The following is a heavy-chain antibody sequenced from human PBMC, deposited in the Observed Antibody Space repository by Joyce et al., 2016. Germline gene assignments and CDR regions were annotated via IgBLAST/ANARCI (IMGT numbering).Heavy chain of an antibody. CDR2: MNPDRGNT. CDR3: ARNPPHTGYFDP. J-gene: IGHJ5*02. Sequence: QVQLVQSGAEVKKPGASVKVSCKASGYTFTNYDINWVRQAPGQGLEWMGWMNPDRGNTGYAEKFQGRVSLTRNTAITTAYMELYSLTSEDTAVYYCARNPPHTGYFDPWGQGTLVTVSS. D-gene: IGHD6-25*01. V-gene: IGHV1-8*01. CDR1: GYTFTNYD.